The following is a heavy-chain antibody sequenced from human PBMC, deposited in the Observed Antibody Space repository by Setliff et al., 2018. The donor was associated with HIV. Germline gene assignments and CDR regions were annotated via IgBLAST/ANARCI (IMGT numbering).Heavy chain of an antibody. Sequence: ASVKVSCKASGYTFTGHYLHWVRQAPGQGLEWMGWINTNTGNPTYAQGFTGRFVFSLDTSVSTTYLQISSLKAEDTAVYYCARGEYTSLPSGVYYHMDVWGKGTTVTVSS. D-gene: IGHD6-6*01. CDR3: ARGEYTSLPSGVYYHMDV. CDR2: INTNTGNP. J-gene: IGHJ6*03. CDR1: GYTFTGHY. V-gene: IGHV7-4-1*02.